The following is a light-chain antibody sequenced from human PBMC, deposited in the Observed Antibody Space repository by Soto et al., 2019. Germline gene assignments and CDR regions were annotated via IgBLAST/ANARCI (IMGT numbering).Light chain of an antibody. CDR3: QQYGSSHPIT. J-gene: IGKJ5*01. Sequence: EIVMTQSPATLSVSPGERATLSCRASQSVSSTLAWYQQKPGQAPRLLISGASTRANGIPDRFSGSESGTDFTLTISRLEPEDFSVYYCQQYGSSHPITFGQGTRLEIK. V-gene: IGKV3-20*01. CDR1: QSVSST. CDR2: GAS.